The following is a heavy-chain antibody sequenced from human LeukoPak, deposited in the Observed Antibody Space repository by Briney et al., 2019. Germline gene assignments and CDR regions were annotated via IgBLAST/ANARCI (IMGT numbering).Heavy chain of an antibody. V-gene: IGHV3-53*01. CDR2: IYSGGST. D-gene: IGHD4/OR15-4a*01. J-gene: IGHJ6*03. Sequence: PGGSLRLSCAASGFTVSSNYMSWVRQAPGKGLEWVSVIYSGGSTYYADSVKGRFTISGDNSKNTLYLQMNSLRAEDTAVYYCARERAERGYYYYYMDVWGKGTTVTISS. CDR1: GFTVSSNY. CDR3: ARERAERGYYYYYMDV.